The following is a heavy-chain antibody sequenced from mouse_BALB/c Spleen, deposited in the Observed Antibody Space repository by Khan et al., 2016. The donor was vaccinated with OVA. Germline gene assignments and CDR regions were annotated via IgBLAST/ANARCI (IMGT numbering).Heavy chain of an antibody. CDR2: INPDSSTI. CDR1: GFDFSRYW. D-gene: IGHD2-14*01. CDR3: GRPYRYDGRAWFAY. Sequence: EVQLQESGGGLVQPGGSLKLACAAAGFDFSRYWMSWVRQAPGKGLEWIGEINPDSSTINYTPSLKDKFIISRDNAKKTLYLQMSTVRSEDTALYYCGRPYRYDGRAWFAYWGQGTLVTVSA. J-gene: IGHJ3*01. V-gene: IGHV4-1*02.